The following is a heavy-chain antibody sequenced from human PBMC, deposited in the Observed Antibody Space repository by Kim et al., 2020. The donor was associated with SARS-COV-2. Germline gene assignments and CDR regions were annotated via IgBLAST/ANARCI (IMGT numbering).Heavy chain of an antibody. CDR3: ARTDRDDDAFDI. CDR2: ISSNGGST. D-gene: IGHD3-10*01. J-gene: IGHJ3*02. Sequence: GGSLRLSCAASGFTFSSYAMHWVRQAPGKGLEYVSAISSNGGSTYYANSVKGRFTISRDNSKNTLYLQMGSLRAEDMAVYYCARTDRDDDAFDIWGQGTMVTVSS. CDR1: GFTFSSYA. V-gene: IGHV3-64*01.